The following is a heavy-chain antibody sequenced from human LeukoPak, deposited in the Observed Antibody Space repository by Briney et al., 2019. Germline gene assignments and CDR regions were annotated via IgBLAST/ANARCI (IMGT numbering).Heavy chain of an antibody. D-gene: IGHD2-15*01. V-gene: IGHV3-30*02. CDR2: IRYDGSNK. Sequence: PGGSLRLSCAASGFTFSSYGMHWVRQAPGKGLEWVAFIRYDGSNKYYADSVEGRFTISRDNSKNTLYLQMKSLRAEDTAVYYCAKGEGGPTDYWGQGTLVTVSS. CDR3: AKGEGGPTDY. CDR1: GFTFSSYG. J-gene: IGHJ4*02.